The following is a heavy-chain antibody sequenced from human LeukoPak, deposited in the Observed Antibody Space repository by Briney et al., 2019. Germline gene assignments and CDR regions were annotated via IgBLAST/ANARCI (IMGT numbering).Heavy chain of an antibody. D-gene: IGHD5-12*01. CDR3: ARARGYSGYDGAFDM. CDR1: GGSISSYY. V-gene: IGHV4-59*01. CDR2: IYYSGST. J-gene: IGHJ3*02. Sequence: SETLSLTCTVSGGSISSYYWSWIRQPPGKGLEGIGYIYYSGSTNYNPSLKSRVTISVDTSKNQFSLKLSSVTAADTAVYYCARARGYSGYDGAFDMWGQGTMVTVS.